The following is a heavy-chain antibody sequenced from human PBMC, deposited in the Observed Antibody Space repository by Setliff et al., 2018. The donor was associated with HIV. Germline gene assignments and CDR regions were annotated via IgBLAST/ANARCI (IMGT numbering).Heavy chain of an antibody. Sequence: SETLSLTCTVSGASMSSGDYYWSWIRQPPGKGLEWIGYIYYSGNSYYNPSLKSRVTLSVDTSKNQFSLKVNSVTAADTAVYYCAREVNIPVRGTTDDAFDIWGQGTMVTVSS. D-gene: IGHD3-10*01. V-gene: IGHV4-30-4*08. CDR1: GASMSSGDYY. J-gene: IGHJ3*02. CDR3: AREVNIPVRGTTDDAFDI. CDR2: IYYSGNS.